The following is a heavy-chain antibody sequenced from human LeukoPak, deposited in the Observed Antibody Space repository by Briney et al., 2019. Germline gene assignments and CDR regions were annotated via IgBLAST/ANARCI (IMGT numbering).Heavy chain of an antibody. V-gene: IGHV3-23*01. CDR2: ISSSGGST. Sequence: GGSLRLSCAASGFTFSSYAMSWVRQAPGKGLEWVSAISSSGGSTYYADSVKGRFAISRDNSKNTLYLQMNSPRAEDTAVYYCAKVRITGTTRSDFDYWGQGTLVTVSS. J-gene: IGHJ4*02. D-gene: IGHD1-20*01. CDR1: GFTFSSYA. CDR3: AKVRITGTTRSDFDY.